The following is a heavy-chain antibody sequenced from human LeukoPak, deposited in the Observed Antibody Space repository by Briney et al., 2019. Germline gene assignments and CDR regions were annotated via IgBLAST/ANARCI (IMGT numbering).Heavy chain of an antibody. D-gene: IGHD3-22*01. CDR2: FDPEDGET. V-gene: IGHV1-24*01. CDR1: GYTLTELS. J-gene: IGHJ4*02. Sequence: ASVKVSCKVSGYTLTELSMHWVRQAPGKGLEWMGGFDPEDGETIYAQKFQGRVTMTEDTSTDTAYMELSSLRPEDTAVYYCAPTYYYDSSGYYYNYWGQGTLVTVSS. CDR3: APTYYYDSSGYYYNY.